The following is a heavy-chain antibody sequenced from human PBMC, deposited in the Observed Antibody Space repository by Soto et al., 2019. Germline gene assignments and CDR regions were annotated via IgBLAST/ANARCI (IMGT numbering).Heavy chain of an antibody. J-gene: IGHJ5*02. CDR2: MNPGSDDT. CDR1: GYSFTNND. D-gene: IGHD3-10*01. Sequence: ASVKVSCKASGYSFTNNDVSWVRQATGQGLEWMGWMNPGSDDTGYAQKFQGRVTMTRDISIATAYMELSSLRSDDTAIYYCARMEPFGSLNWFDPWGQGTLVTVSS. V-gene: IGHV1-8*01. CDR3: ARMEPFGSLNWFDP.